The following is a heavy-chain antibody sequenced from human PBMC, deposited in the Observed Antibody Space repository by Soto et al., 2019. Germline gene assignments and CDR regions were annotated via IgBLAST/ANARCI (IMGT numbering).Heavy chain of an antibody. J-gene: IGHJ4*02. CDR1: GFTFSSYG. CDR2: ISYDGSNK. V-gene: IGHV3-30*18. Sequence: GGSLRLSCAASGFTFSSYGMHWVRQAPGKGLEWVAVISYDGSNKYYADSVKGRFTISRDNSKNTLYLQMNSLRAEDTAVYYCAKDSEYSGYDYYFDYWGQGTLVTVSS. D-gene: IGHD5-12*01. CDR3: AKDSEYSGYDYYFDY.